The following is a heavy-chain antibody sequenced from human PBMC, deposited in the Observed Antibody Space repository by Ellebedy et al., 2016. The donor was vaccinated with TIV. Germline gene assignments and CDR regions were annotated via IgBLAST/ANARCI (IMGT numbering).Heavy chain of an antibody. CDR3: ARRQVRGVPPYYYGMDV. CDR1: GCSISSSSYY. J-gene: IGHJ6*02. D-gene: IGHD3-10*01. CDR2: IYYSGST. Sequence: MPSETLSLTCTVPGCSISSSSYYWGWIRQPPGKGLEWIGSIYYSGSTYYNPSLKSRVTISVDTSKNQFSLKLSSVTAADTAVYYCARRQVRGVPPYYYGMDVWGQGTTVTVSS. V-gene: IGHV4-39*01.